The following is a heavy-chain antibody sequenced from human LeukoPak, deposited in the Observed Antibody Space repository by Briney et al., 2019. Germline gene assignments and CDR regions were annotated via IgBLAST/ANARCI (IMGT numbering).Heavy chain of an antibody. CDR3: AILPGYSSGWYEVNY. D-gene: IGHD6-13*01. CDR2: SSGSGGST. Sequence: PGGSLRLSCAASGFTFSSYAMSSVRQAPGKGLEWVSGSSGSGGSTYYADSVKGRFTISRDNSRNTLYLQMNSPRAEDTAVYYCAILPGYSSGWYEVNYWGQGTLVTVSS. J-gene: IGHJ4*02. V-gene: IGHV3-23*01. CDR1: GFTFSSYA.